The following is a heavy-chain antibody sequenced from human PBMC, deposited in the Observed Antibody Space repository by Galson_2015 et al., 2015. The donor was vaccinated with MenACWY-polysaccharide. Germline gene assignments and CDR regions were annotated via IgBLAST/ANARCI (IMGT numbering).Heavy chain of an antibody. CDR3: ARGHYGMDV. V-gene: IGHV3-7*01. CDR1: GFTFSSYW. CDR2: IKKDGSEK. J-gene: IGHJ6*02. Sequence: SLRLSCAASGFTFSSYWMTWVRQAPGKGLEWVANIKKDGSEKYYVDSVKGRVTISRDNSKNSLYLQMHSLRAKDTAVYSCARGHYGMDVWGQGTTVTASS.